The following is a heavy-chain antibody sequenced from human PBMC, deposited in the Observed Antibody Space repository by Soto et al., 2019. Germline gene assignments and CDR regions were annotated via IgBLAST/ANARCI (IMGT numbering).Heavy chain of an antibody. D-gene: IGHD4-17*01. V-gene: IGHV4-30-4*01. CDR3: AREEGINDYGGNWGAFDI. Sequence: SETLSLTCTVSGGSISSGDYYWSWIRQPPGKGLEWIGYIYYSGSTYYNPSLKSRVTISVDTSKNQFSLKLSSVTAADTAVYYRAREEGINDYGGNWGAFDIWGQGTMVTVSS. CDR1: GGSISSGDYY. CDR2: IYYSGST. J-gene: IGHJ3*02.